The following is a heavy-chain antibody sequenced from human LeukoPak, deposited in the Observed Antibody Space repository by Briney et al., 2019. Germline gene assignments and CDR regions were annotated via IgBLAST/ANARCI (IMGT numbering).Heavy chain of an antibody. V-gene: IGHV4-59*01. CDR2: IYYSGST. Sequence: SETLSLTCTVSGGSISRYYWSWIRQPPGKGLEWIGYIYYSGSTNYNPSLKSRVTISVDTSKNQFSLKLSSVTAADTAVYYCARDGDLGHFDYWGQGTLVTVSS. D-gene: IGHD7-27*01. J-gene: IGHJ4*02. CDR1: GGSISRYY. CDR3: ARDGDLGHFDY.